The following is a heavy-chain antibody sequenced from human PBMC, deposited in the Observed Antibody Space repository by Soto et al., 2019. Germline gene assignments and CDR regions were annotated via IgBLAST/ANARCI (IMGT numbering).Heavy chain of an antibody. CDR2: ISYDGRNK. CDR3: ARSSRYSSGSNYYYYYGMDV. D-gene: IGHD6-19*01. CDR1: GFTFSSYA. Sequence: PGGSLRLSCAASGFTFSSYAMHWVRQAPGKGLEWVAVISYDGRNKYYADSVKGRFTISRDNSKNTLYLQMNSLRAEDTAVYYCARSSRYSSGSNYYYYYGMDVWGQGTTVTVSS. V-gene: IGHV3-30-3*01. J-gene: IGHJ6*02.